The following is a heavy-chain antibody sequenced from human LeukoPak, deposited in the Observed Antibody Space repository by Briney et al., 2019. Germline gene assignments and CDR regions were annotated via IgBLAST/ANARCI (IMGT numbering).Heavy chain of an antibody. CDR3: AKDPYYYDSSGYYY. J-gene: IGHJ4*02. Sequence: GASVKVSCKASGYTFTNYTLNWVRQAPGQGLEWMGGIIPIFGTANYAQKFQGRVTITADESTSTAYMELSSLRSEDTAVYYCAKDPYYYDSSGYYYWGQGTLVTVSS. CDR1: GYTFTNYT. V-gene: IGHV1-69*13. CDR2: IIPIFGTA. D-gene: IGHD3-22*01.